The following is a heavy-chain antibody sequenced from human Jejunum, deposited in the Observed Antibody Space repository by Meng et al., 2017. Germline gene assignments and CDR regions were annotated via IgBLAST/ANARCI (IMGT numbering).Heavy chain of an antibody. CDR3: ARDRGYPDSFDV. CDR1: GFNFGPFW. Sequence: GESLKISCAASGFNFGPFWMHWVRQAPGQGLVWVSHINSDGRTTLYADSAKGRFTISSDNAKNTLYLQMNSLRAEDTAVYYCARDRGYPDSFDVWGQGTMVTVSS. CDR2: INSDGRTT. D-gene: IGHD6-25*01. V-gene: IGHV3-74*01. J-gene: IGHJ3*01.